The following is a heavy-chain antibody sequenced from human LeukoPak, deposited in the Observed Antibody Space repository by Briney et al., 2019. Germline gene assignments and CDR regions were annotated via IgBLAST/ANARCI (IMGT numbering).Heavy chain of an antibody. CDR1: GYTFTSYD. Sequence: ASVKVSCKASGYTFTSYDINWVRQATGQGLEWMGWMNPNSGNTGCAQKFQGRVTITRNTSISTAYMELSSLRSEDTAVYYCARGTPGYCSSTSCYPYYYYYMDVWGKGTTVTVSS. CDR2: MNPNSGNT. CDR3: ARGTPGYCSSTSCYPYYYYYMDV. J-gene: IGHJ6*03. D-gene: IGHD2-2*01. V-gene: IGHV1-8*03.